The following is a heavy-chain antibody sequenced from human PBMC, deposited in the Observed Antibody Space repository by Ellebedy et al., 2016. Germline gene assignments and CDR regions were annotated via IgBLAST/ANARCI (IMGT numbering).Heavy chain of an antibody. V-gene: IGHV3-23*01. CDR3: AKDSTLVVVVPAAILWDPPAFDI. D-gene: IGHD2-2*01. CDR2: IGGSGATT. CDR1: GFTFSSFA. Sequence: GGSLRLSCAASGFTFSSFAMSWVRQAPGKGLEWVSTIGGSGATTYYADSVTGRFTISRDNSKNTLYLQMNSLRAEDTAVYYCAKDSTLVVVVPAAILWDPPAFDIWGQGTMVTVSS. J-gene: IGHJ3*02.